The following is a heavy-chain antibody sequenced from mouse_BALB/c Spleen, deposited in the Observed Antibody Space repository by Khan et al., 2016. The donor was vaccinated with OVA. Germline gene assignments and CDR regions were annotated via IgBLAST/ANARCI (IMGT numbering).Heavy chain of an antibody. Sequence: EVQLQESGPGLVKPSQSLSLTCTVTGYSITSDYAWNWIRQFPGNKLEWMGYISYSGSTYYNPSLKSRLSVTRDTSKNQFFLQLNSVTTEDTATYYCARRVLLLYWYFDVWCAGTTVTVSS. V-gene: IGHV3-2*02. CDR2: ISYSGST. J-gene: IGHJ1*01. CDR3: ARRVLLLYWYFDV. CDR1: GYSITSDYA. D-gene: IGHD1-1*01.